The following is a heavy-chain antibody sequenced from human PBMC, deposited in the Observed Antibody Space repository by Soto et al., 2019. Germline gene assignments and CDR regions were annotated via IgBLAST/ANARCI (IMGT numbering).Heavy chain of an antibody. CDR3: ARGRGIYALDF. CDR1: GYTFTNYG. J-gene: IGHJ4*02. CDR2: ISANNGNT. V-gene: IGHV1-18*01. Sequence: QVQLVQSGAEVKKPGASVKVSCKASGYTFTNYGISWVRQAPGQGLEWMGWISANNGNTNYEQKLQGRVTMTTDTSTSTVYMGLGRRRSYDSVGYYCARGRGIYALDFWGQGTLWTFS. D-gene: IGHD3-16*01.